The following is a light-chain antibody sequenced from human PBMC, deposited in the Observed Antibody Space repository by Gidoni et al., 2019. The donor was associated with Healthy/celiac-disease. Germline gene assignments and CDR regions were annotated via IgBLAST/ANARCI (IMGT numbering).Light chain of an antibody. V-gene: IGKV3-11*01. CDR1: QSVSSY. Sequence: ILLTQSPATLSLSPGERATLSCRASQSVSSYLAWYQQKPGQAPRLLIYDASHRATGIPARFSGSGSGTDFTLTISSLEPEDFAVYYCQQRSNWPRTFGQGTKVEIK. CDR3: QQRSNWPRT. CDR2: DAS. J-gene: IGKJ1*01.